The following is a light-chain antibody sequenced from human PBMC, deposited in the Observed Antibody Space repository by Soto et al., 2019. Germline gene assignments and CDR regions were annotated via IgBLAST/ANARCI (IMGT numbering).Light chain of an antibody. CDR2: DAS. CDR3: QQCYMGWT. Sequence: DIQMTQSPSTLSASVGDRVTITCRASQSIGRFLAWYQHQPGKAPKLLIYDASTLESGVPSRFSGTGSGTEFTFSITSLQPEDVGTYYCQQCYMGWTCGQGTKVDFK. CDR1: QSIGRF. J-gene: IGKJ1*01. V-gene: IGKV1-5*01.